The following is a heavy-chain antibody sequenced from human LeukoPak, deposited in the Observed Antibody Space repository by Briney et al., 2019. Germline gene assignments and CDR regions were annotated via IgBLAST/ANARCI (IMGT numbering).Heavy chain of an antibody. V-gene: IGHV5-51*01. J-gene: IGHJ5*01. D-gene: IGHD6-19*01. CDR1: GYSFTTYW. CDR2: IYPGDSES. Sequence: GESLKISCKGSGYSFTTYWIAWVRQMPGKGLERIAIIYPGDSESRYSPSFQGQVTISADKSISTAYLQWSSLKASDTAMYYCARLSGGGHISGWSKNWFDSWGQGTLVTVSS. CDR3: ARLSGGGHISGWSKNWFDS.